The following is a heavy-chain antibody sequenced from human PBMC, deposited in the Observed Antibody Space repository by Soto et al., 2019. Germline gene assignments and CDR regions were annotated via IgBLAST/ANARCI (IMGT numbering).Heavy chain of an antibody. CDR1: GGTFSSYA. CDR2: IIPTFGTA. J-gene: IGHJ6*01. CDR3: ARSTMVRGFIISYWAYGMDV. D-gene: IGHD3-10*01. V-gene: IGHV1-69*01. Sequence: QVQRLQSGAEVKKPGSSVKVSCKASGGTFSSYAISWVRQAPGQGLEWMGGIIPTFGTANNAQKCQGGVAITADESTSTAYMELSSLRSEDTAVYYCARSTMVRGFIISYWAYGMDVWWRGRTVSASS.